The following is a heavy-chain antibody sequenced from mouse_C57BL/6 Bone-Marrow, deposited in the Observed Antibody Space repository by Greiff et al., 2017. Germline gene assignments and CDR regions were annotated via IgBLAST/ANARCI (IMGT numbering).Heavy chain of an antibody. V-gene: IGHV7-1*01. J-gene: IGHJ3*01. CDR2: SRNKANDYTT. CDR1: GFTFSDFY. CDR3: ARDLTGTGRGAY. Sequence: EVNVVESGGGLVQSGRSLRLSCATSGFTFSDFYMEWVRQAPGKGLEWIAASRNKANDYTTEYSASVKGRFIVSRDTSQSILYRQMNALRAEDTAIYYGARDLTGTGRGAYWGQGTLVTVSA. D-gene: IGHD4-1*01.